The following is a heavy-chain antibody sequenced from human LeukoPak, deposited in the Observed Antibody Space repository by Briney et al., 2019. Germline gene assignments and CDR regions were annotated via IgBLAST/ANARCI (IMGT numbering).Heavy chain of an antibody. CDR3: AREKSSNSVFLYFDY. CDR2: FDPEDGET. V-gene: IGHV1-24*01. D-gene: IGHD6-13*01. CDR1: GYTLTELS. Sequence: ASVKVSCKVSGYTLTELSMHWVRQAPGKGLEWMGGFDPEDGETIYAQNFQGRVTMTRDTSTSTVYMELSSLRSEDTALYYCAREKSSNSVFLYFDYWGQGTLVAVSS. J-gene: IGHJ4*02.